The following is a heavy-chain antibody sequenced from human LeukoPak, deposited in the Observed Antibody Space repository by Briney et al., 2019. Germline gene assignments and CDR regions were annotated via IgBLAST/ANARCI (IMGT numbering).Heavy chain of an antibody. V-gene: IGHV3-30*04. J-gene: IGHJ6*02. D-gene: IGHD2-21*02. CDR2: ITYDGSNE. CDR1: GFTFSSYA. CDR3: ARAQGDHTSYYYYYGMHV. Sequence: GGSLRLSCAASGFTFSSYAMHWVRQAPGEGLEWVAVITYDGSNEHYADSVKGRFTISRDNSKNTLYLRMDSLRAEDTAMYYCARAQGDHTSYYYYYGMHVWGQGTTVTVSS.